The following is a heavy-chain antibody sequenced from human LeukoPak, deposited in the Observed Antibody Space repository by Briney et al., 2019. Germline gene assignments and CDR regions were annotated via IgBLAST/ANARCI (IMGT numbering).Heavy chain of an antibody. Sequence: SGGSLRLSCAASGFTFSSYAMSWVRQAPGKGLEWVSAISGSGGSTYYADSVKGRFTISRDNSKNTLYLQMNSLRAEDTAVYYCAKEGLKGSGYSSSWFDYWGQGTLVTVSS. D-gene: IGHD6-13*01. V-gene: IGHV3-23*01. CDR3: AKEGLKGSGYSSSWFDY. J-gene: IGHJ4*02. CDR1: GFTFSSYA. CDR2: ISGSGGST.